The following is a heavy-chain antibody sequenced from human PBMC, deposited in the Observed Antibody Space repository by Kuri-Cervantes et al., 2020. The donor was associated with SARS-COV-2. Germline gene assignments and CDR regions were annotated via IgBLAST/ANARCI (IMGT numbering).Heavy chain of an antibody. J-gene: IGHJ5*02. V-gene: IGHV4-39*01. Sequence: SETLSLTCTVSGGSISSSSYHWGWIRQPPGKGLDWIGSIYYSGSTYYNPSLKSRVTISVDTSKNQFSLKLSSVTAADTAVYYCARQHVLRYFDWLSKNNWFDPWAQGTLVTVSS. D-gene: IGHD3-9*01. CDR3: ARQHVLRYFDWLSKNNWFDP. CDR2: IYYSGST. CDR1: GGSISSSSYH.